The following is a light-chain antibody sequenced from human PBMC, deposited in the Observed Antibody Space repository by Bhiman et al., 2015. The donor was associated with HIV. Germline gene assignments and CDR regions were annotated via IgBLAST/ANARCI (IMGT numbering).Light chain of an antibody. CDR1: KLGEKF. Sequence: SYELAQPPSVSLSPGQTATITCSGDKLGEKFASWYQQKPGQSPILIIYQNNKRASGIPERFSGSKSGNTATLTISGTQAMDEADYYCQVWDSSTAWVFGTGTKVTVL. J-gene: IGLJ1*01. CDR2: QNN. V-gene: IGLV3-1*01. CDR3: QVWDSSTAWV.